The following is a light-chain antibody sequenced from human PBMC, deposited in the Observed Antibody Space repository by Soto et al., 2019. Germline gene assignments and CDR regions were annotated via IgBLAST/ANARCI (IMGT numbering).Light chain of an antibody. V-gene: IGKV1-39*01. CDR3: QQSYNTPRT. J-gene: IGKJ2*01. CDR2: AAS. Sequence: DIQMTQSPSSLSASVGDRVTITCRASQDISGYLNWFQQKPGKAPKLLIYAASSLQSGVPSRFSGSGSGAVFTLTINSLQPEDFASYYCQQSYNTPRTFGQGTKLEI. CDR1: QDISGY.